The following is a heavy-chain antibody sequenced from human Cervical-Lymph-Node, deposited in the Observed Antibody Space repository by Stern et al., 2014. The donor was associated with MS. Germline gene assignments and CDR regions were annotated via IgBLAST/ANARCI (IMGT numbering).Heavy chain of an antibody. D-gene: IGHD3-3*02. V-gene: IGHV3-11*01. Sequence: VQLVESGGGLVKPGGSLTLSGSASGFTLSSYYMSWIRPAPGKGLEGVAHTSISGNTKFYADSVKGRFTISRDNGRKSLFLQINSLRAEDSAVYYCARIPLHDNIFKSGLDVWGRGTTVTVS. CDR1: GFTLSSYY. CDR2: TSISGNTK. CDR3: ARIPLHDNIFKSGLDV. J-gene: IGHJ6*02.